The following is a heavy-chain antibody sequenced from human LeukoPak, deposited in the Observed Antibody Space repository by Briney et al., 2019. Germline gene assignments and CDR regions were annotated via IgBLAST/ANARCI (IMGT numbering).Heavy chain of an antibody. CDR1: GGSISSYY. J-gene: IGHJ5*02. Sequence: SETLSLTCTVSGGSISSYYWSWIRQPAGKGLEWIGRISTSGSTNYNPSLKSRVTMSVDTSKNQFSLKLSSVTAADTAVYYCAGEYGSGSEFDPWGQGTLVTVSS. D-gene: IGHD3-10*01. CDR3: AGEYGSGSEFDP. CDR2: ISTSGST. V-gene: IGHV4-4*07.